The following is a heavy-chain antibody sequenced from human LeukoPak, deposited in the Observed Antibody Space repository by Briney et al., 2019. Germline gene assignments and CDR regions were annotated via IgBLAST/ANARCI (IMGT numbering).Heavy chain of an antibody. V-gene: IGHV3-53*01. Sequence: PGGSLRLSCAASGYTVSSDYMSWVRQAPGKGLEWVSVIYSDDSTYYADSVKGRFTISRDNSKNTLYLQMNSLRAEDTAVYYCARSLRFFHYWGQGTLVTVSS. CDR1: GYTVSSDY. CDR2: IYSDDST. J-gene: IGHJ4*02. D-gene: IGHD2-21*02. CDR3: ARSLRFFHY.